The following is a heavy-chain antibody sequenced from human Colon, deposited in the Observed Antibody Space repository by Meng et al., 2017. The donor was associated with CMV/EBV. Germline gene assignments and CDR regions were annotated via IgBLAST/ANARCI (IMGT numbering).Heavy chain of an antibody. V-gene: IGHV1-18*01. CDR2: IGAYNGNT. CDR1: GDTFTSYG. Sequence: ASVKVSCKASGDTFTSYGIAKYGISWVRQAPGQGPEWMGWIGAYNGNTKYAHKFEGRVTMTTDISTSTAYMELRSLRSDDTAVYYCAREGSPDSTLYYYYGMDVWGQGTTVTVSS. CDR3: AREGSPDSTLYYYYGMDV. J-gene: IGHJ6*02. D-gene: IGHD1-26*01.